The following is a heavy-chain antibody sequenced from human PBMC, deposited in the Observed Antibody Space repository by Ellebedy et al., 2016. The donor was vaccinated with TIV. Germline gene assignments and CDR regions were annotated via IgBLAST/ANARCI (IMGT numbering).Heavy chain of an antibody. V-gene: IGHV4-4*02. CDR3: ARNFVDGGAT. CDR1: GGSISSDNW. D-gene: IGHD3-9*01. Sequence: MPSETLSLTCVVSGGSISSDNWWSWVRPTPGKGLEWIGEINHSVSTNYNPSLKSRVTISIDTSKNQFSLKLSSVTAADTAVYYCARNFVDGGATWGLGTLVTVSS. J-gene: IGHJ5*02. CDR2: INHSVST.